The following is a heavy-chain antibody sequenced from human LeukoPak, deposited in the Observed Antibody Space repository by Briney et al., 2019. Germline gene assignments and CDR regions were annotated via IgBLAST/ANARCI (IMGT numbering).Heavy chain of an antibody. D-gene: IGHD3-9*01. CDR2: IYSGGST. Sequence: GGSLRLSCAASGFTVSSNYMSWVRQAPGKGLEWVSVIYSGGSTYYADSVKGRFTFSRDNSKNTLYLQMNSLRAEDTAVYYCARAERYDILTGYYRDYWGQGTLVTVSS. CDR3: ARAERYDILTGYYRDY. V-gene: IGHV3-66*02. J-gene: IGHJ4*02. CDR1: GFTVSSNY.